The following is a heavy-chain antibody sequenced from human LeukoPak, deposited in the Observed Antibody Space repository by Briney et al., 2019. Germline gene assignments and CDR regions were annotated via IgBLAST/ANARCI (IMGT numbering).Heavy chain of an antibody. Sequence: GGSLRLSCAASGFTFSSYAMSWVRQAPGKGLEWVSAISGSGGSTYYADSVKGRFTISRDNSKNTLYLQMNSLRAEDTAVYYCAKDSMGSSGWNGAFDIWGQGTMVTVFS. CDR2: ISGSGGST. CDR3: AKDSMGSSGWNGAFDI. J-gene: IGHJ3*02. V-gene: IGHV3-23*01. CDR1: GFTFSSYA. D-gene: IGHD6-19*01.